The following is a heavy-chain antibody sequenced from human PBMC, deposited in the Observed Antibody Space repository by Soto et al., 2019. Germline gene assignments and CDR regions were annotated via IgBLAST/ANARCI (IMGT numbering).Heavy chain of an antibody. Sequence: PSETLSLTCAVYGGSFSGCYWSWIRQPPGKGLEWIGEINHSGSTNYNPSLKSRVTISVDTSKNQFSLKLSSVTAADTAVYYCASVEYSSSWYYPWGQGTLVTVSS. J-gene: IGHJ5*02. CDR3: ASVEYSSSWYYP. D-gene: IGHD6-13*01. V-gene: IGHV4-34*01. CDR2: INHSGST. CDR1: GGSFSGCY.